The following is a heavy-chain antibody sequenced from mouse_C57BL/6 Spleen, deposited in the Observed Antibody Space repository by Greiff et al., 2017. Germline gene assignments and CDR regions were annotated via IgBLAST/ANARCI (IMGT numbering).Heavy chain of an antibody. Sequence: QVQLQQPGAELVRPGSSVKLSCKASGYTFTSYWMDWVKQRPGQGLEWIGNIYPSDSETHYNQKFKDKATVTVDKSSSTAYMQLSRLTYEDSAVYYCARRGDYDGGYYAMDYWGQGTSVTVSS. J-gene: IGHJ4*01. D-gene: IGHD2-4*01. CDR2: IYPSDSET. V-gene: IGHV1-61*01. CDR3: ARRGDYDGGYYAMDY. CDR1: GYTFTSYW.